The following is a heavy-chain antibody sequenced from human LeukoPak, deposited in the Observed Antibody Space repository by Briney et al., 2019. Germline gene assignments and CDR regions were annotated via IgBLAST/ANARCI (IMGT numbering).Heavy chain of an antibody. CDR2: ISYDGSNK. D-gene: IGHD1-26*01. Sequence: QPGGSLRLSCAASGFTFSSYWMSWVRQAPGKGLEWVAVISYDGSNKYYADSVKGRFTISRDNSKNTLYLQMNSLRAEDTAVYYCARAIVGATIGYWGQGTLVTVSS. V-gene: IGHV3-30-3*01. CDR3: ARAIVGATIGY. J-gene: IGHJ4*02. CDR1: GFTFSSYW.